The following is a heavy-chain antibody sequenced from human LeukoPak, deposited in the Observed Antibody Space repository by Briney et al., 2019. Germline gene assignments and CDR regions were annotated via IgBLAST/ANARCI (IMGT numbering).Heavy chain of an antibody. V-gene: IGHV1-18*01. CDR2: ISAYNGNT. D-gene: IGHD5-18*01. Sequence: ASVKVSCKASGGTFSSYAISWVRQAPGQGLEWMGWISAYNGNTNYAQKLQGRVTMTTDTSTSTAYMELRSLRSDDTAVYYCARVSGDYGYEGGDYWGQGTLVTVSS. CDR1: GGTFSSYA. CDR3: ARVSGDYGYEGGDY. J-gene: IGHJ4*02.